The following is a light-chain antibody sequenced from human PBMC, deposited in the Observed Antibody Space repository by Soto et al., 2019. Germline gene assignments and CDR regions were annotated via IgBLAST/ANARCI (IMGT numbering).Light chain of an antibody. J-gene: IGKJ1*01. CDR3: QQYGSSPPFT. CDR1: QSVSSSY. CDR2: GAS. V-gene: IGKV3-20*01. Sequence: EIVLTQSPATLSLSPGERATLSCRASQSVSSSYLAWYQQKPGQAPRLLIYGASSRATGIPDRFSGSGSGTEFTLTISRLEPEDFAVYYCQQYGSSPPFTFGQGTKVDIK.